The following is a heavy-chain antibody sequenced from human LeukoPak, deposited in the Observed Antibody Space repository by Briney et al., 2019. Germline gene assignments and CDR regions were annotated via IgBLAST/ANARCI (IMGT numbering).Heavy chain of an antibody. D-gene: IGHD1-26*01. CDR3: VRVRYSGSYYFVYYFDY. CDR2: INHSGST. J-gene: IGHJ4*02. Sequence: KTSETLSLTCAVYGGSFSGYYWSWIRQPPGKGLEWIGEINHSGSTNYNPSLKSRVTISVDTSKNQFSLKLSSVTAADTAVYYCVRVRYSGSYYFVYYFDYWGQGTLVTVSS. CDR1: GGSFSGYY. V-gene: IGHV4-34*01.